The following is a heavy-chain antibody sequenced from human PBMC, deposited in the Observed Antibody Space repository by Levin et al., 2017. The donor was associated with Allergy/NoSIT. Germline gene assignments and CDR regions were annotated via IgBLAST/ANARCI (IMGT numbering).Heavy chain of an antibody. CDR2: ISAYNGNT. Sequence: AASVKVSCKASGYTFTSYGISWVRQAPGQGLEWMGWISAYNGNTNYAQKLQGRVTMTTDTSTSTAYMELRSLRSDDTAVYYCARQGRNSCSGGSCYSRRDNWFDPWGQGTLVTVS. CDR1: GYTFTSYG. CDR3: ARQGRNSCSGGSCYSRRDNWFDP. V-gene: IGHV1-18*01. J-gene: IGHJ5*02. D-gene: IGHD2-15*01.